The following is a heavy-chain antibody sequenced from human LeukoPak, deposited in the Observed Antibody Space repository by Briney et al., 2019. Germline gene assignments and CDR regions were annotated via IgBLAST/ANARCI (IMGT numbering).Heavy chain of an antibody. V-gene: IGHV4-39*01. J-gene: IGHJ6*03. CDR3: ARIAAAGIYYYYYYMDV. CDR2: IYYSGST. D-gene: IGHD6-13*01. CDR1: GGSISSSSYY. Sequence: SETLSLTCTVSGGSISSSSYYWGWIRQPPGKGLEGIGSIYYSGSTYYNPSLKSRVTISVDTSKNQFSLKLSSVTAADTAVYYCARIAAAGIYYYYYYMDVWGKGTTVTISS.